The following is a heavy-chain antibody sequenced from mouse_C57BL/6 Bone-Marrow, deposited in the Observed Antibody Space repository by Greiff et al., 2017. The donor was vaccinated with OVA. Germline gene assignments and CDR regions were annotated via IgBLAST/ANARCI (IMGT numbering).Heavy chain of an antibody. CDR2: ISSGGSYT. V-gene: IGHV5-6*01. CDR3: ARFYGY. Sequence: EVKLMESGGDLVKPGGSLKLSCAASGFTFSSYGMSWVRQTPDKRLEWVATISSGGSYTYYPDSVKGRFTISRDNAKNTLYLQMSSLKTEDTARYYCARFYGYWGQGTTLTVSS. J-gene: IGHJ2*01. CDR1: GFTFSSYG. D-gene: IGHD1-1*02.